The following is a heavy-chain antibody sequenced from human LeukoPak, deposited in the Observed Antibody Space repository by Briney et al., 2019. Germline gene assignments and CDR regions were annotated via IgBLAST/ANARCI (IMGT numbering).Heavy chain of an antibody. V-gene: IGHV3-23*01. J-gene: IGHJ4*02. D-gene: IGHD3-10*01. Sequence: GGSLTLSCAASGFTLTTYAMTWVRQAPGKGLEWASGISGDGTTTYYAGSVRGRFTVSKDKSENTLYLRMNSLRVEDTALYYCARVPGAYYTDFDYWGQGTLVTVSS. CDR2: ISGDGTTT. CDR1: GFTLTTYA. CDR3: ARVPGAYYTDFDY.